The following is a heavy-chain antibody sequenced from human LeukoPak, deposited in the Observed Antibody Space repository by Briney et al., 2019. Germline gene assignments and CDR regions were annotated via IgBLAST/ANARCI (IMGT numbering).Heavy chain of an antibody. CDR1: GYTFTSYY. D-gene: IGHD3-22*01. Sequence: ASVKVSCKASGYTFTSYYMHWVRQAPGQGLEWMGIINPSGGGGSTVYAQKFQGRLTMTRDMSASIVYMNLSSLKSEDTAVYYCARGRVTSYYDNSGFYPRDYWGQGTLVTVSS. J-gene: IGHJ4*02. CDR2: INPSGGGGST. V-gene: IGHV1-46*01. CDR3: ARGRVTSYYDNSGFYPRDY.